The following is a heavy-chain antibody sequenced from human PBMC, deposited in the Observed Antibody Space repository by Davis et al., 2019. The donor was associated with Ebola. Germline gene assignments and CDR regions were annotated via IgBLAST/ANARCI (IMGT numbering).Heavy chain of an antibody. D-gene: IGHD3-22*01. Sequence: GESLKISCAASGFTFSSNSMNWVRQAPGKGLEWVSFISSSSNYIYYADSVKGRFTVSRDNAKNSLYLQMNSLRAEDTAVYYCVRGGYYDTSGYSHAAFDIWGQGTMVTVSS. CDR1: GFTFSSNS. CDR3: VRGGYYDTSGYSHAAFDI. J-gene: IGHJ3*02. CDR2: ISSSSNYI. V-gene: IGHV3-21*01.